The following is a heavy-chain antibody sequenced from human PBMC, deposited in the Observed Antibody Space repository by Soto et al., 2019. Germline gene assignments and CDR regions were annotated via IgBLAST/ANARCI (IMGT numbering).Heavy chain of an antibody. Sequence: EVQLSEAGGGLVQPGGSLRLSCAASGFTFSTYDMTWVRQAPGKGLEWVSGISGSGDSTFYADSVKGRFTISRDNSKSTLDLQMNSLRAEDTAVYYCAKVLPVAGSDYWGQGSLVTVSS. CDR3: AKVLPVAGSDY. V-gene: IGHV3-23*01. CDR1: GFTFSTYD. CDR2: ISGSGDST. J-gene: IGHJ4*02. D-gene: IGHD6-13*01.